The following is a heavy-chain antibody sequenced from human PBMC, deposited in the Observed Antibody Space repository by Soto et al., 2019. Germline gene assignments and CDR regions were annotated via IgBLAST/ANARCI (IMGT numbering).Heavy chain of an antibody. J-gene: IGHJ6*02. CDR1: GGTFSSYA. Sequence: GASVKVSCKASGGTFSSYAISWVRQAPGQGLEWMGGIIPIFGTANYAQKFQGRVTITADESTSTAYMELSSLRSEDTAVYYCARTARVRQYQLLGNFHVPPTKYYYYYYGMDVWGQGTTVTVSS. V-gene: IGHV1-69*13. CDR3: ARTARVRQYQLLGNFHVPPTKYYYYYYGMDV. CDR2: IIPIFGTA. D-gene: IGHD2-2*01.